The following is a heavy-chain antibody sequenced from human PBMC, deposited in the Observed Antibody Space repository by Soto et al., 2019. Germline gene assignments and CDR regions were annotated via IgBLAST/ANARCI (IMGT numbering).Heavy chain of an antibody. V-gene: IGHV3-23*01. CDR2: ISGSGGST. CDR3: AKDPSDRAVAVAGTERNSYDY. D-gene: IGHD6-19*01. J-gene: IGHJ4*02. Sequence: AGGSLRLSCAASGFTFSSYAMSWVRQAPGKGLEWVSAISGSGGSTYYADSVKGRFTISRDNSKNTLYLQMNSLRAEDTAVYYCAKDPSDRAVAVAGTERNSYDYWGQGTLVTVSS. CDR1: GFTFSSYA.